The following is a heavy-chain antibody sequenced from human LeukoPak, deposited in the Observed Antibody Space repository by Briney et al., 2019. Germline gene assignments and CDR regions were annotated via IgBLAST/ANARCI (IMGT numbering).Heavy chain of an antibody. CDR1: GGSISSSSYY. J-gene: IGHJ4*02. CDR3: ARVGATGGYYFDY. Sequence: SETLSLTCTVSGGSISSSSYYWGWIRQPPGKGLEWIGSIYYSGSTYYNPSLKSRVTISVDTSKNQFSLKLSSVTAADTAVYYCARVGATGGYYFDYWGRGTLVTVSS. V-gene: IGHV4-39*07. CDR2: IYYSGST. D-gene: IGHD1-26*01.